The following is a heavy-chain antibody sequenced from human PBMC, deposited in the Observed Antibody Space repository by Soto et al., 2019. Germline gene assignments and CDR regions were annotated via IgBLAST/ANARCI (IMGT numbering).Heavy chain of an antibody. Sequence: PGGSLRLSCAASGFTFSSYWMSWVRQAPGKGLEWVANIKQDGSEKYYVDSVKGRFTISRDNAKNSLYLQMNSLRAEDTAVYYCASDIVVVPAARIDAEYYYGMEVWGQGTTVTVSS. J-gene: IGHJ6*01. D-gene: IGHD2-2*01. V-gene: IGHV3-7*04. CDR2: IKQDGSEK. CDR1: GFTFSSYW. CDR3: ASDIVVVPAARIDAEYYYGMEV.